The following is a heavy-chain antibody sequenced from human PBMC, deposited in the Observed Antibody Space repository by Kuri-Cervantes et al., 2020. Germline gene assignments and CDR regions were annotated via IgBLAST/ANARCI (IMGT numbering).Heavy chain of an antibody. J-gene: IGHJ5*02. D-gene: IGHD2-15*01. CDR3: ARILGYCSGGSCRGWFDP. Sequence: SETLSLTCSVSGGSISSTSYYWGWIGQSPGKGLEWIGSIYYRGSTHYHPSLRSRVTISVDTSKNQFSLKLSSVTAADTAVYYCARILGYCSGGSCRGWFDPWGQGTLVTVSS. V-gene: IGHV4-39*01. CDR2: IYYRGST. CDR1: GGSISSTSYY.